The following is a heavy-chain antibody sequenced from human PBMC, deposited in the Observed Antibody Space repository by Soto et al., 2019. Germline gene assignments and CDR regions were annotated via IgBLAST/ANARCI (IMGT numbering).Heavy chain of an antibody. CDR2: IIPMFGTA. V-gene: IGHV1-69*13. CDR3: ARSVGVTTLSYLDY. CDR1: GGTFSSYG. D-gene: IGHD1-26*01. Sequence: SVKVSCKAAGGTFSSYGISWVRQAPGQGLEWMGGIIPMFGTATHTQNFQGRLTITADESTSTAYMELSSLRSEDTAVYFCARSVGVTTLSYLDYWGQGTLVAVSS. J-gene: IGHJ4*02.